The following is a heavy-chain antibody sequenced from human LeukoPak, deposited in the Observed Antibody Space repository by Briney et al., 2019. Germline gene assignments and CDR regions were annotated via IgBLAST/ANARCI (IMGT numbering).Heavy chain of an antibody. Sequence: SQTLSLTCAISGDSVSSNSASWDWIRQSPSRGLEWLGRTYYRSKWYNDYAVSVKSRITINPDTSKNQFSLQLNSVTPEDTAVYYCARAPFSPGSDDQSYYYHGMDVWGQGTTVTVSS. D-gene: IGHD3-10*01. CDR2: TYYRSKWYN. CDR3: ARAPFSPGSDDQSYYYHGMDV. CDR1: GDSVSSNSAS. J-gene: IGHJ6*02. V-gene: IGHV6-1*01.